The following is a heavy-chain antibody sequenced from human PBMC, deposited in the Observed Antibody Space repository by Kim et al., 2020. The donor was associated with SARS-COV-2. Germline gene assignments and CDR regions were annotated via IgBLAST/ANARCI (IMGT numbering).Heavy chain of an antibody. CDR3: ETANTLTTVAQFDY. V-gene: IGHV1-24*01. Sequence: ASVKVSCKVSGYTLTELSMHWVRQAPGKGLEWMGGFDPEDGETIYAQKFQGRVTMTEDTSTDTAYMELSSLRSEDTAVYYCETANTLTTVAQFDYWGQGTLVTVSS. D-gene: IGHD4-17*01. CDR2: FDPEDGET. CDR1: GYTLTELS. J-gene: IGHJ4*02.